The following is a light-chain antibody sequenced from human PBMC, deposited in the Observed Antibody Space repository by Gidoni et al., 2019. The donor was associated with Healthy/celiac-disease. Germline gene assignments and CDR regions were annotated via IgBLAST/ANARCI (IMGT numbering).Light chain of an antibody. J-gene: IGLJ3*02. V-gene: IGLV2-14*03. CDR1: SSDIDGYNY. Sequence: SALTQPASVSGSPGQSITISCTGTSSDIDGYNYVSWYQQHPGKAPKLMLYDVSNRPSGVSNRFSGSKSGNTASLTISGLQAEDEADYYCSSYTSSSTLEGVFGGGTKLTVL. CDR3: SSYTSSSTLEGV. CDR2: DVS.